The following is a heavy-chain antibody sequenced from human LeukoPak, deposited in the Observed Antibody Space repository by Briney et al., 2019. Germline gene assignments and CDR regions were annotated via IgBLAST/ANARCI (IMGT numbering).Heavy chain of an antibody. Sequence: ASVKVSCKASGYTFTDYYMHWVRQAPGQELEWMGWINPNSGGTNYAQKFQGRVTMTRDTSISTAYMELRRLRSDDTAVYYCAGGTPNIAAAVDPWGQGTLVTVSS. V-gene: IGHV1-2*02. CDR1: GYTFTDYY. CDR2: INPNSGGT. CDR3: AGGTPNIAAAVDP. J-gene: IGHJ5*02. D-gene: IGHD6-13*01.